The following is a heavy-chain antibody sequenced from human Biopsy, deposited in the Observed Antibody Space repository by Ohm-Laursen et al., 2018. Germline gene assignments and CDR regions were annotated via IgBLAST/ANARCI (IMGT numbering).Heavy chain of an antibody. CDR2: ISSRSSDI. D-gene: IGHD2-2*01. CDR3: ARESALKWYQSLSYFNGMDV. Sequence: SLSLSCAASGFIFSIYTMNWVRQAQGEGLEWVSSISSRSSDIYYADSVKGRFTISRDNAKNSLFLHMNSLRAEDTAVYYCARESALKWYQSLSYFNGMDVWGQGTTVTVSS. CDR1: GFIFSIYT. J-gene: IGHJ6*02. V-gene: IGHV3-21*01.